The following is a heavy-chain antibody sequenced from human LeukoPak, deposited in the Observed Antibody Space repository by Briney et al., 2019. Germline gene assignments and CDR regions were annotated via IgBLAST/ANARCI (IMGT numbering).Heavy chain of an antibody. CDR2: IYYTGST. CDR3: ARRPGEYGGNDFDY. J-gene: IGHJ4*02. CDR1: GGSISSRSDY. D-gene: IGHD4/OR15-4a*01. Sequence: SETLSLTCTVSGGSISSRSDYWGWIRQPPGKGLEGIGNIYYTGSTHYNPSLKSRVTISVDTSKNQFSLKLSSVTAADTAVYYCARRPGEYGGNDFDYWGQGTLVTVSS. V-gene: IGHV4-39*01.